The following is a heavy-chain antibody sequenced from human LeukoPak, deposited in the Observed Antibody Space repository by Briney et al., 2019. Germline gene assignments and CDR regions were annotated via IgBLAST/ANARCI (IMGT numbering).Heavy chain of an antibody. D-gene: IGHD6-19*01. J-gene: IGHJ4*02. Sequence: GGSLRLSCAASGFTFSSYWMQWVRQAPGKGLEWVANIKQDGSEKYYADSVKGRFTISRDNAKNSLDLQMNSLRVEDTAVYYCARLGPASSGWPESFDYWGQGTLVTVSS. CDR1: GFTFSSYW. CDR2: IKQDGSEK. CDR3: ARLGPASSGWPESFDY. V-gene: IGHV3-7*03.